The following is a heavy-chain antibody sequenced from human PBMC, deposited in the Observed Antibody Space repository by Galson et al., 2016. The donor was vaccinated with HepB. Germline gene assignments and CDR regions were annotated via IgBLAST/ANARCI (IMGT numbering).Heavy chain of an antibody. CDR1: GGSISSSSYY. Sequence: SETLSLTCTVSGGSISSSSYYWGWIRQPPGKGLEWFGNIYYSWRAYYNPSLKSRVTISVDTSKNQFSLKLSSVTAADTAVYYCARKGYSSGWTVSSGVSYWGQGTLVTVSS. CDR3: ARKGYSSGWTVSSGVSY. J-gene: IGHJ4*02. D-gene: IGHD6-19*01. V-gene: IGHV4-39*01. CDR2: IYYSWRA.